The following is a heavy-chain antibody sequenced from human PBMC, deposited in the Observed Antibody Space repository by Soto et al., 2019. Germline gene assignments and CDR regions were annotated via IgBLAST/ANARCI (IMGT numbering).Heavy chain of an antibody. Sequence: YIYNSGRTNYNPSLKSRVTISVDTSKNQFSLKLSSVTAADTAVYYCARRYGYSFDYWGQGTLVTAPQ. D-gene: IGHD1-1*01. CDR3: ARRYGYSFDY. V-gene: IGHV4-59*08. CDR2: IYNSGRT. J-gene: IGHJ4*02.